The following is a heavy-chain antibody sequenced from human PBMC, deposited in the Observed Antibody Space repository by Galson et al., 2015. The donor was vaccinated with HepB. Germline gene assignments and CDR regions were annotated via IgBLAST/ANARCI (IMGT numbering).Heavy chain of an antibody. CDR3: AKIASTSYVHPHYFDY. J-gene: IGHJ4*02. Sequence: SLRLSCAASGFTFTTYAMSWVRQAPGKGLEWVSIISGSGTTTDYADSVKGRFTISRDNSKNTLYLQMSRLRVEDTAVYYCAKIASTSYVHPHYFDYWGQGTLVTVPS. CDR2: ISGSGTTT. D-gene: IGHD5-18*01. V-gene: IGHV3-23*01. CDR1: GFTFTTYA.